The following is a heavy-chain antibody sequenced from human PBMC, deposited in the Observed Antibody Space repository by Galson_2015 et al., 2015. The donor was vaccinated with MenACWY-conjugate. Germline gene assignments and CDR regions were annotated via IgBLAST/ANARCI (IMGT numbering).Heavy chain of an antibody. CDR1: GVTVSANC. CDR2: LCSGTTT. Sequence: SLRLSCAVSGVTVSANCMSWVRQAPGKGLEWASILCSGTTTRYADSVKGRFAISGDDSTNTVYLQMSSLRAEDTAMYYCARSTVGYGERWLHPWGQGIPVTVSS. D-gene: IGHD5-12*01. CDR3: ARSTVGYGERWLHP. V-gene: IGHV3-53*01. J-gene: IGHJ5*02.